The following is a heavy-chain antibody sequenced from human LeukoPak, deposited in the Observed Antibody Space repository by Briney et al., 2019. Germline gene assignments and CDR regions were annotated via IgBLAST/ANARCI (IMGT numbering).Heavy chain of an antibody. CDR3: ARELGYCSSTSCYGYYYGMDV. J-gene: IGHJ6*02. Sequence: PGGSLRLSCAASGFTFSSYALSWVRQAPGKGLEGVSVISGTGGSTYYADSVKGRFTISRDNSENTLYLQMNSLRAEDTAVYYCARELGYCSSTSCYGYYYGMDVWGQGTTVTVSS. CDR1: GFTFSSYA. V-gene: IGHV3-23*01. CDR2: ISGTGGST. D-gene: IGHD2-2*01.